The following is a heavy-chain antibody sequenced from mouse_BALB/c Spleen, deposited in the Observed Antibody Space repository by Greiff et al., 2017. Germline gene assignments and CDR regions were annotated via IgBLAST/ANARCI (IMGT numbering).Heavy chain of an antibody. Sequence: EVNVVESGGGLVKPGGSLKLSCAASGFTFSDYYMYWVRQTPEKRLEWVATISDGGSYTYYPDSVKGRFTISRDNAKNNLYLQMSSLKSEDTAMYYCARALYQRRGFAYWGQGTLVTVSA. D-gene: IGHD2-1*01. V-gene: IGHV5-4*02. CDR3: ARALYQRRGFAY. CDR1: GFTFSDYY. CDR2: ISDGGSYT. J-gene: IGHJ3*01.